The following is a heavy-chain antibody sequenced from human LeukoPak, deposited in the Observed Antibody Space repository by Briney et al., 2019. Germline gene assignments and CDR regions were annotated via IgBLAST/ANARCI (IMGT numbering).Heavy chain of an antibody. CDR1: GGSCDDYY. J-gene: IGHJ4*02. D-gene: IGHD5-24*01. CDR2: IHPSGIF. Sequence: WETLSLTCAVYGGSCDDYYCSWLRQPPGKGLEWIGEIHPSGIFYYNSSLLSRVTISIDTSKSQFSLRLTSVTAADTAFYYCARGRDRSKAGDHWGQGSLVTVSS. CDR3: ARGRDRSKAGDH. V-gene: IGHV4-34*01.